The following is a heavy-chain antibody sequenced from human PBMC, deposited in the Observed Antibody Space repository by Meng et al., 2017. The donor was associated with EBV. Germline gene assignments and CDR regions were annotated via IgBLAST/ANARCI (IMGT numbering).Heavy chain of an antibody. Sequence: HVQLVQCEAEVKKPWASVKVYCKTTGGPFRNYAISWVRQAPGQGLEWRGGYLPTLGAPNYAQKFHGRVSITADESTSTHYMDLSSLRSEDTAVYYCASESGRGYTPDYWGQGTLVTVSS. D-gene: IGHD3-10*01. J-gene: IGHJ4*02. CDR2: YLPTLGAP. CDR1: GGPFRNYA. V-gene: IGHV1-69*01. CDR3: ASESGRGYTPDY.